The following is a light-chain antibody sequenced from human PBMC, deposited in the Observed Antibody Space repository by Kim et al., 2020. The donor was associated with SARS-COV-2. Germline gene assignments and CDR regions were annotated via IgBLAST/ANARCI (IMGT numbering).Light chain of an antibody. CDR1: QPVTSY. J-gene: IGKJ2*01. V-gene: IGKV3-11*01. CDR2: DTS. Sequence: EFVLTQSPATLSVSPGERATLSCRASQPVTSYLAWYQQKPGQAPRLLIYDTSKRATGSPARFSGSGSGTDFTLTISSLEPDDFAVYYCQRRNNWPYTFGQGTKLEI. CDR3: QRRNNWPYT.